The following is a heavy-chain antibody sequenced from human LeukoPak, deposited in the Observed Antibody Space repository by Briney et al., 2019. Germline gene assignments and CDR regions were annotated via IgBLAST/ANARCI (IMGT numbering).Heavy chain of an antibody. CDR1: GGSISSYY. Sequence: SETLSLTCTVSGGSISSYYWSWIRQPPGKGLEWIGEINHSGSTNYNPSLKSRVTISVDTSKNQFSLKLSSVTAADTAVYYCARGRYSYGPIPFDYWGQGTLVTVSS. CDR2: INHSGST. V-gene: IGHV4-34*01. CDR3: ARGRYSYGPIPFDY. D-gene: IGHD5-18*01. J-gene: IGHJ4*02.